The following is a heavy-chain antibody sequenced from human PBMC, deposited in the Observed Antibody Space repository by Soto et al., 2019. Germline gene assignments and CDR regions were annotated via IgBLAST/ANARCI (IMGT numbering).Heavy chain of an antibody. CDR1: GFTVGNNY. CDR3: AKDGRGSGSHYNSFGY. Sequence: EVQLVESGGGLIQPGGSLKLSCAASGFTVGNNYMSWVRQAPGKGLEWVSLIYSTGTTKYADSVKGRFTVSRDNAKNTLYLQMNSLRAEDTAVYYFAKDGRGSGSHYNSFGYWGQGTLVIVSS. CDR2: IYSTGTT. D-gene: IGHD3-10*01. V-gene: IGHV3-53*01. J-gene: IGHJ4*02.